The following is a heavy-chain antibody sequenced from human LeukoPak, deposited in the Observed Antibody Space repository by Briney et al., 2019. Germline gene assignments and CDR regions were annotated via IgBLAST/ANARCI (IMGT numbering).Heavy chain of an antibody. CDR1: GFTFSSYA. V-gene: IGHV3-30-3*01. CDR2: ISYDGSNK. Sequence: GGSLRLSCVASGFTFSSYAMHWVRQAPGKGLEWVALISYDGSNKYYADSVKGRFTISRDNSKNTLYLQMNSLRAEDTAVYYCARDVGNFDYWGQGTLVTVSS. CDR3: ARDVGNFDY. J-gene: IGHJ4*02.